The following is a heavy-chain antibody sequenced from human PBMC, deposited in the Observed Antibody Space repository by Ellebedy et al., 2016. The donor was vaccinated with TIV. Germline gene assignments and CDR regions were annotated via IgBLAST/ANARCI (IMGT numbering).Heavy chain of an antibody. V-gene: IGHV5-51*01. D-gene: IGHD4-17*01. CDR1: GYSFTSYW. Sequence: GGSLRLSCKGSGYSFTSYWIGWVRQMPGKGLEWMGIIYPGDSDTRYSPSFQGQVTISADKSISTAYLQWSSLKASDTAMYYCASSSPLPAHTVTPSDAFDIWGQGTMVTVSS. J-gene: IGHJ3*02. CDR2: IYPGDSDT. CDR3: ASSSPLPAHTVTPSDAFDI.